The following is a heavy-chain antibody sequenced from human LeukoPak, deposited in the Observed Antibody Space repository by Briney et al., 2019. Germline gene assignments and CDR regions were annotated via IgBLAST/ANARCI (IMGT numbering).Heavy chain of an antibody. CDR2: IYYSGST. Sequence: SETLSLTCTVSGGSISSYYWSWIRQPPGKGLERIGYIYYSGSTNYNPSLKSRVTISVDTSKNQFSLKLSSVTAADTAVYYCARGGYSYGYWVDYWGQGTLVTVSS. D-gene: IGHD5-18*01. CDR1: GGSISSYY. CDR3: ARGGYSYGYWVDY. V-gene: IGHV4-59*01. J-gene: IGHJ4*02.